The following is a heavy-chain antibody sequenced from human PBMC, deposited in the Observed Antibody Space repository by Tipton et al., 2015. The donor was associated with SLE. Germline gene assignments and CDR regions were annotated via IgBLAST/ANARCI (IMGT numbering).Heavy chain of an antibody. CDR1: GFTFSDYY. J-gene: IGHJ4*02. Sequence: SLRLSCAASGFTFSDYYMSWIRQAPGKGLEWVSYISTSSSYTNYADSVKGRFTISRDNAKNSLYLQMNSLRAEDTAVYYCARDGGNFDWSRGYFDYWGQGTLVTVSS. D-gene: IGHD3-9*01. V-gene: IGHV3-11*05. CDR2: ISTSSSYT. CDR3: ARDGGNFDWSRGYFDY.